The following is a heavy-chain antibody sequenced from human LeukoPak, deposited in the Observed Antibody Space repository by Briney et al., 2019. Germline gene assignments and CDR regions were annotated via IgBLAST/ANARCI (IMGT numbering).Heavy chain of an antibody. CDR2: IYYSGTT. D-gene: IGHD3-3*01. V-gene: IGHV4-59*11. CDR3: ARGVTIFGGNWFDP. CDR1: GGSISGHY. Sequence: SETLSLTCIVSGGSISGHYWSWIRQPPGKGLEWIGYIYYSGTTKYNPSLKSRVTISVDTSKNQFSLKLSSVTAADTAVYYCARGVTIFGGNWFDPWGQGTLVTVSS. J-gene: IGHJ5*02.